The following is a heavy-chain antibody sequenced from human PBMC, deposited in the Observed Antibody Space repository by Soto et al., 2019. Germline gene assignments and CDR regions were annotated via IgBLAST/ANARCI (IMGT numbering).Heavy chain of an antibody. D-gene: IGHD2-15*01. CDR2: ISGSGGST. CDR1: GFTFFSYA. Sequence: EVQLLESGGGLVQPGGSLRLSCAASGFTFFSYAMTWVRQAPGRGLEWVSGISGSGGSTDYADSVKGRFTISRDNSKNTLYLQMNRLRAEDTAVYFCATPIGKEHCSGGSCYSGGDYWGQGTLVTVSS. CDR3: ATPIGKEHCSGGSCYSGGDY. J-gene: IGHJ4*02. V-gene: IGHV3-23*01.